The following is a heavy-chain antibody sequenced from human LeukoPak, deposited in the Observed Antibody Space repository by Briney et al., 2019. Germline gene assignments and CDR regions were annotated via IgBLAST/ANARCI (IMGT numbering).Heavy chain of an antibody. CDR2: IYYSGST. V-gene: IGHV4-61*08. CDR1: GGSISSGGYY. CDR3: ARRSSSSWYDEYFDY. D-gene: IGHD6-13*01. J-gene: IGHJ4*02. Sequence: SETLSLTCTVSGGSISSGGYYWTWIRQHPGKGLEWIGYIYYSGSTNYNASLKSRVTISVDTSKNQFSLRLSSVTAADTAVYYCARRSSSSWYDEYFDYWGQGILVTVSS.